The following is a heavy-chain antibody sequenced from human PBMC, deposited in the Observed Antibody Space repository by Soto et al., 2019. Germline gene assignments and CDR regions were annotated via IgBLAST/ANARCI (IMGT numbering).Heavy chain of an antibody. CDR3: ARAGTGTTSDYFDY. Sequence: SETLSLTCTVSGGSISSGGYYWGWIRQHPGKGLEWIGYIYYSGSTYYNPSLKSRVTISVDTSKNQFSLKLSSVTAADTAVYYCARAGTGTTSDYFDYWGQGTLVTVSS. J-gene: IGHJ4*02. V-gene: IGHV4-31*03. CDR1: GGSISSGGYY. CDR2: IYYSGST. D-gene: IGHD1-7*01.